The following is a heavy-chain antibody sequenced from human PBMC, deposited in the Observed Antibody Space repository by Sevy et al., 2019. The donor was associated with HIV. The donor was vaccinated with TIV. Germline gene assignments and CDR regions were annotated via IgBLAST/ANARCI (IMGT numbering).Heavy chain of an antibody. V-gene: IGHV4-4*07. CDR3: ARDYYSSGWYGGFDP. CDR2: IYTSGST. D-gene: IGHD6-19*01. Sequence: SETLSLTCTVSGGSISSYYWSWIRQPAGKGLEWIGRIYTSGSTNYNPSLQSRVTMSVETSKNQFSLKLSSVTAADTAVYYCARDYYSSGWYGGFDPLGQGTLVTVSS. CDR1: GGSISSYY. J-gene: IGHJ5*02.